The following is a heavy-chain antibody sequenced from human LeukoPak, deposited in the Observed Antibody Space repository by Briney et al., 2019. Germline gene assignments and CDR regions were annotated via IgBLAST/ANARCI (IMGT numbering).Heavy chain of an antibody. J-gene: IGHJ5*02. Sequence: GGSLRLSCAASGFTFSSYSMNWVRQAPGKGLEWVSSISSSSSYIYYADSVKGRFTISRDNAKNSLYLQMNSLRAEDTAVYYCARGVTMIVEMGPNWFDPWGQGTLVTVSS. D-gene: IGHD3-22*01. CDR2: ISSSSSYI. CDR1: GFTFSSYS. V-gene: IGHV3-21*01. CDR3: ARGVTMIVEMGPNWFDP.